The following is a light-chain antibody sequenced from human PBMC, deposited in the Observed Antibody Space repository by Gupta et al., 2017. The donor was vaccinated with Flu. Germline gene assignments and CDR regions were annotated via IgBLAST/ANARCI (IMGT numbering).Light chain of an antibody. J-gene: IGLJ3*02. Sequence: SNSNIGDNYVSWYQQVPGTAPKLLIYDNNKRPSGIPDRFSGSKSGTSATLGITGLQTGDEADYNCGTWDSSLDSRVFGGGTKLTVL. V-gene: IGLV1-51*01. CDR1: NSNIGDNY. CDR3: GTWDSSLDSRV. CDR2: DNN.